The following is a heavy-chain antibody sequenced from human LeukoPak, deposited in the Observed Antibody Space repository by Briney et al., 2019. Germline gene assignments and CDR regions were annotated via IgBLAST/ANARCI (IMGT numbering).Heavy chain of an antibody. V-gene: IGHV3-9*01. D-gene: IGHD1-26*01. CDR3: AKAREWELPSYYFDY. J-gene: IGHJ4*02. Sequence: QAPGXXLEWVSGISWNSGSIDYADSVKGRFTISRDNAKNSLYLQMNSLRAEDTALYYCAKAREWELPSYYFDYWGQGTLVTVXS. CDR2: ISWNSGSI.